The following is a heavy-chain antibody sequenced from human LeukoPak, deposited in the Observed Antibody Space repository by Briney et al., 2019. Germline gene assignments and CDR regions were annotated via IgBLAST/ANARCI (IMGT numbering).Heavy chain of an antibody. CDR3: AREGFWSGYYTHNCFDP. V-gene: IGHV1-2*06. CDR2: INPNSGGT. CDR1: GYTFTGYY. D-gene: IGHD3-3*01. Sequence: ASVKVSCKASGYTFTGYYMHWLRQAPGQGLEWMGRINPNSGGTNYAQKFQGRVTMTRDTSISTAYMELSRLRSDDTAVYYCAREGFWSGYYTHNCFDPWGQGTLVTVSS. J-gene: IGHJ5*02.